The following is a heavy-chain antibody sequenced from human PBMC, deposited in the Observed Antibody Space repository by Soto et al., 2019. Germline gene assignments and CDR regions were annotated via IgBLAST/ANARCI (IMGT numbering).Heavy chain of an antibody. CDR1: GGSISSGGYY. D-gene: IGHD5-18*01. CDR3: ASRHVDTAMAGIGRFGY. CDR2: IYYSGST. V-gene: IGHV4-31*03. Sequence: SETLFLTCTVSGGSISSGGYYWSWIRQHPGKGLEWIGYIYYSGSTYYNPSLKSRVTISVDTSKNQFSLKLSSVTAADTAVYYCASRHVDTAMAGIGRFGYWGQGTLVTVSS. J-gene: IGHJ4*02.